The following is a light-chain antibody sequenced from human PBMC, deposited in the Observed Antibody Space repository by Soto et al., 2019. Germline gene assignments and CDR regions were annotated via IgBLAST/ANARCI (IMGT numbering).Light chain of an antibody. V-gene: IGLV2-14*01. J-gene: IGLJ1*01. CDR1: SSDVGGYNY. CDR2: EVS. CDR3: SSYTSSSIYYV. Sequence: QSVLTQPASVSGSPGQSITISCTGTSSDVGGYNYVSWYQQPPGKAPKLMIYEVSNRPSGVSNRFSGSKSGNTASLTLSGLQAEDEADYYRSSYTSSSIYYVFGTGTKVTVL.